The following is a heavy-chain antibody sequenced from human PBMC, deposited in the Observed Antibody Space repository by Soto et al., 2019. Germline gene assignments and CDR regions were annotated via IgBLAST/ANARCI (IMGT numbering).Heavy chain of an antibody. CDR1: GGSFSGYY. CDR3: ARVVGGTGGYSPHFDY. D-gene: IGHD5-18*01. V-gene: IGHV4-34*01. J-gene: IGHJ4*02. Sequence: SETLSLTCAVYGGSFSGYYWSWIRQPPGKGLEWIGEINHSGSTNYNPSLKSRVTISVDTSKNQFSLKQSSVTAADTAVYYCARVVGGTGGYSPHFDYWGQGTLVTVSS. CDR2: INHSGST.